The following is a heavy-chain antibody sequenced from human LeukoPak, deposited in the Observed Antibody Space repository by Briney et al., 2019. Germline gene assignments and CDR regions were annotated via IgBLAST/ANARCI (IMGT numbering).Heavy chain of an antibody. CDR2: ISGSGGST. V-gene: IGHV3-23*01. J-gene: IGHJ4*02. CDR3: AKGSRDGYNSDY. Sequence: GSLRLSCAASGFTFSSYAMSWVRQAPGKGLEWVSAISGSGGSTYYAGSVKGRFTISRDNSKNTLYLQMNSLRAEDTAVYYCAKGSRDGYNSDYWGQGTLVTVSS. D-gene: IGHD5-24*01. CDR1: GFTFSSYA.